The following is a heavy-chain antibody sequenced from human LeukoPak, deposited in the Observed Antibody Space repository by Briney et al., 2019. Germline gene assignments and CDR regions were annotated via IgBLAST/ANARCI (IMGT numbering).Heavy chain of an antibody. CDR1: GLTFSRYW. V-gene: IGHV3-74*01. Sequence: GGSLRLSCAASGLTFSRYWMHWVRQAPGKGLVWVSRINSDGSSTSYADSVKGRFTISRDNAKNTLYLQMNSLRAEDTAVYYCARIKDSSGWYHYFDHWGQGTLVTVSS. CDR3: ARIKDSSGWYHYFDH. D-gene: IGHD6-19*01. CDR2: INSDGSST. J-gene: IGHJ4*02.